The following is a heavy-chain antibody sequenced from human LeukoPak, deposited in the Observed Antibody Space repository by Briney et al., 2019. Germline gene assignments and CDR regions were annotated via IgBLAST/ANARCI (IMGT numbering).Heavy chain of an antibody. CDR3: ARAENAVTTWFDY. Sequence: ASVKVSCKASGYTFTGYYMHWVRQAPGQGLEWMGWINPNSGGTNYAQKSQGRVTMTRDTSISTAYMELNRLRSDDTAVYYCARAENAVTTWFDYWGQGTLVTVSS. J-gene: IGHJ4*02. CDR2: INPNSGGT. D-gene: IGHD4-17*01. CDR1: GYTFTGYY. V-gene: IGHV1-2*02.